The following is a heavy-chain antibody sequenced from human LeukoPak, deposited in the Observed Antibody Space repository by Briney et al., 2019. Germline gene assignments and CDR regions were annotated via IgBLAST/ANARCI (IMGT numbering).Heavy chain of an antibody. CDR1: GDSVSSNSAA. V-gene: IGHV6-1*01. CDR3: ARARYGSGSYYFSD. D-gene: IGHD3-10*01. Sequence: SQSLSLTCAISGDSVSSNSAAWNWLTQSPSRGLECLGRTYYRSKWYNEYAVSVKIRININPDTSKNQFSLQLNSVTAEDTAVFYCARARYGSGSYYFSDWGKGTLV. J-gene: IGHJ4*02. CDR2: TYYRSKWYN.